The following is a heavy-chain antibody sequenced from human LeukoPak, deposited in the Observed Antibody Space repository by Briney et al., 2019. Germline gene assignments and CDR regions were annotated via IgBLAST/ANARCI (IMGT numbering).Heavy chain of an antibody. D-gene: IGHD3-22*01. Sequence: PRESLRLSCAASGFSFSIYAMSWVRHAQGKGLEWVSSIPSGGDGTYYADSMKGPFTTSRDTSEDTLYMHMYSLRVADTAAYVRPKDRPNYYGSNGHYYRRDGDYWGQGTLVTVSS. CDR1: GFSFSIYA. V-gene: IGHV3-23*01. CDR3: PKDRPNYYGSNGHYYRRDGDY. J-gene: IGHJ4*02. CDR2: IPSGGDGT.